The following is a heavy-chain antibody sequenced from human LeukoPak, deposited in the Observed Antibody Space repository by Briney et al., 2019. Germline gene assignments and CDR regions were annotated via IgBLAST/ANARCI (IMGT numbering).Heavy chain of an antibody. V-gene: IGHV4-39*07. D-gene: IGHD1-14*01. J-gene: IGHJ5*02. Sequence: SETLSLTCTVSGGSINSDTYYWGWIRQPPGRGLEWIGSIYYSGSTYYNPSLKSRVTISVDTSKNQFSLKLSSVTAADTAVYYCARKEPNWFDPWGQGTLVTVSS. CDR2: IYYSGST. CDR1: GGSINSDTYY. CDR3: ARKEPNWFDP.